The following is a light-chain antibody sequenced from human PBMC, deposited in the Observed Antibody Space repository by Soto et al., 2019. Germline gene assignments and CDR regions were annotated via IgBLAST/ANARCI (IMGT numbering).Light chain of an antibody. CDR3: QQHINRLS. Sequence: EIVLTQSPATLSLSPGERATLSCRASQSVSNYLAWYQQKPGQAPRLLIYDASNRATGIPARFSGSGSGTDFTLNTSTLAPEGFAVYYCQQHINRLSFGRGTQVEIK. CDR2: DAS. J-gene: IGKJ4*01. V-gene: IGKV3-11*01. CDR1: QSVSNY.